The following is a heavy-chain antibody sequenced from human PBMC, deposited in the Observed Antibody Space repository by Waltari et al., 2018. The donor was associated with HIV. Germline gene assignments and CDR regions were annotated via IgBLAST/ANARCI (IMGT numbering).Heavy chain of an antibody. CDR2: ISATGGTT. CDR1: GFTFVSYA. J-gene: IGHJ4*02. D-gene: IGHD2-21*01. V-gene: IGHV3-23*01. CDR3: ASHPVPFCGNRRCYGGF. Sequence: EVQLLESVGDLVQPGASLRLSCAGSGFTFVSYAMSWVRQAPGKGLQGVSRISATGGTTYHSDSVKGRFTISIDNSKNTLALQINSLLVADTAIYYCASHPVPFCGNRRCYGGFWGQVTLVTVSS.